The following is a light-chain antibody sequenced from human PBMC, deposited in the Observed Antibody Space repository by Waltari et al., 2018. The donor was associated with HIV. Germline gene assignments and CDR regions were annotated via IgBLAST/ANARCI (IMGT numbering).Light chain of an antibody. CDR3: QVWDIHSDHVL. Sequence: SYVLTQPPSVSVAPGQTARITCAGSNIGFKIFHLHQQKPGQAPVLVVYDDSARPSGIPERFSGSNSGNTATLTISRVEAGDEADYYCQVWDIHSDHVLFGGGTKLTVL. V-gene: IGLV3-21*02. J-gene: IGLJ2*01. CDR1: NIGFKI. CDR2: DDS.